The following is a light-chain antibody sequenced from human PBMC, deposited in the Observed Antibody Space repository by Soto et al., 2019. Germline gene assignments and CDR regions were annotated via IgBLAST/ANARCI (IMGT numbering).Light chain of an antibody. J-gene: IGKJ1*01. CDR2: KAS. CDR3: QLYNSYSEA. V-gene: IGKV1-5*03. CDR1: QTISSW. Sequence: DIQMSKSPSTLSGYVGDRVTITCRASQTISSWLAWYQQKPGKAPKLLIYKASTLISGVPSRFSGSGSGTEFTLTISSLQPDDFATYYCQLYNSYSEAFGQGTIV.